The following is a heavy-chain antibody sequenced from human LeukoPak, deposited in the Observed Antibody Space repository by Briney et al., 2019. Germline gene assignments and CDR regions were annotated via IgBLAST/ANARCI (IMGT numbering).Heavy chain of an antibody. Sequence: ASVKVSCKASGYTFTSYAMHWVRQAPGQRLEWMGWINAGNGNTKYSKKFQGRVTITRDTFASTAYMELSSLRSEDTAVYYCARVPYGDYGSSSGYFDYWGQGTLVTVSS. D-gene: IGHD3-22*01. CDR1: GYTFTSYA. CDR2: INAGNGNT. V-gene: IGHV1-3*01. CDR3: ARVPYGDYGSSSGYFDY. J-gene: IGHJ4*02.